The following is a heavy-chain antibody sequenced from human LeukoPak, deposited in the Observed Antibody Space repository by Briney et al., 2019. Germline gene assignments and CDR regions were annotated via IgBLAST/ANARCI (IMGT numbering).Heavy chain of an antibody. V-gene: IGHV3-23*01. J-gene: IGHJ4*02. D-gene: IGHD3-10*02. CDR2: ISAYGDSK. CDR1: GFTFSNYA. CDR3: AKARTDMFSLSWFDY. Sequence: GGSLRISCAASGFTFSNYATSWVRQAPGKGLEWVSGISAYGDSKYYADSVNGRFTISRDNSKNTLYLQMNSLRVEDTAVYYCAKARTDMFSLSWFDYWGQGTLSPSPQ.